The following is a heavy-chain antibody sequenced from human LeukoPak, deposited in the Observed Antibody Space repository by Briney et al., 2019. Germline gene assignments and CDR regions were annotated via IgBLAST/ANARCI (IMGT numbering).Heavy chain of an antibody. J-gene: IGHJ4*02. CDR1: GFTFSSYA. Sequence: PGRSLRLSCAASGFTFSSYAVHWVRQAPGKGLEWVAVISYDGSNKYYADSVKGQFTISRDNSKNTLYLQMNSLRTEDTAVFYCTRGTTYYFDYWGQGTLVTVPS. CDR2: ISYDGSNK. CDR3: TRGTTYYFDY. V-gene: IGHV3-30*04. D-gene: IGHD1-7*01.